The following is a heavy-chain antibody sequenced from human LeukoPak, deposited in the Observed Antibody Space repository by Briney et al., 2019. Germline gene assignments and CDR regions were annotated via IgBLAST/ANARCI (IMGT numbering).Heavy chain of an antibody. V-gene: IGHV4-59*12. CDR3: ARGYCSGGSCYSYYYYNYMDV. J-gene: IGHJ6*03. D-gene: IGHD2-15*01. CDR1: GGSINNYY. CDR2: IYYRGST. Sequence: SETLSLTCTVSGGSINNYYWSWIRQPPGKGLEWIGSIYYRGSTYYNPSLKSRVTISVDTSKNQFSLKLSSVTAADTAVYYCARGYCSGGSCYSYYYYNYMDVWGKGTTVTVSS.